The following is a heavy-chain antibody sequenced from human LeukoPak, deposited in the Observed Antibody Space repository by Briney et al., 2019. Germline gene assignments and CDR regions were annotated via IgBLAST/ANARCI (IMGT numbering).Heavy chain of an antibody. D-gene: IGHD2-2*01. CDR2: ISGSGTFI. CDR3: AAKYYSSSPFDP. CDR1: GFTFSPYS. V-gene: IGHV3-21*01. J-gene: IGHJ5*02. Sequence: GGSLKLSCAAPGFTFSPYSMNWVRQAPGKGLEWVSSISGSGTFIYYADSLQGRFTISRDSATNSLYLQMNNLRVEDTAIYYCAAKYYSSSPFDPWGQGTLVTVSS.